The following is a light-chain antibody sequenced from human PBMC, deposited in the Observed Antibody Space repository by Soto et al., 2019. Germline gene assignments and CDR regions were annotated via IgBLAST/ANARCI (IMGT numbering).Light chain of an antibody. CDR2: GAS. J-gene: IGKJ1*01. CDR1: QSVSNNY. V-gene: IGKV3-20*01. Sequence: IVVNNYPCSLLRKPQERASLSCRASQSVSNNYLAWYQQKPGQAPRLLIYGASNRATGIPDRFSGSGCGTDITLTCSGISAEHFGVYYRQQYFRPETFGHGTKVDIK. CDR3: QQYFRPET.